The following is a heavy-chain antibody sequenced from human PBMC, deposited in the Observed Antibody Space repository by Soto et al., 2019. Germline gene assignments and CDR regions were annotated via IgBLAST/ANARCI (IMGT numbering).Heavy chain of an antibody. CDR3: ARGDYYDTNGPFSDAFDI. CDR2: ISSSGSTI. J-gene: IGHJ3*02. Sequence: PGGSLRLSCAASVFTFSDYYMSWIRQAPGKGLEWVSYISSSGSTIYYADSVKGRFTISRDNAKNSLYLQMSSLRAEETAVYYCARGDYYDTNGPFSDAFDIWGQGTMVTVSS. CDR1: VFTFSDYY. D-gene: IGHD3-22*01. V-gene: IGHV3-11*04.